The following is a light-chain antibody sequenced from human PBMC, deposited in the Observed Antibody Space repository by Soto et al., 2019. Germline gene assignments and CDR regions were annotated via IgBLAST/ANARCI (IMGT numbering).Light chain of an antibody. V-gene: IGKV1-39*01. Sequence: DIQMTQSPSSLSASVRDRVTITCRASQSISTYLNWYQQKPGEAPKLLIYAASSLQSGVPSRFSGSGSGTDFTLTISSLQPADFATYYCQQSLTTPYTFGQGTKVDIK. J-gene: IGKJ2*01. CDR1: QSISTY. CDR3: QQSLTTPYT. CDR2: AAS.